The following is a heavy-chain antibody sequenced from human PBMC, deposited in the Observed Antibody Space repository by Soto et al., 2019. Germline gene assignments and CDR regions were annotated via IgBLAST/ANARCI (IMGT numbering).Heavy chain of an antibody. J-gene: IGHJ4*02. CDR2: IIPIFGTA. CDR3: AGGDPSSVRYFDY. D-gene: IGHD3-22*01. CDR1: GGTVSSYA. Sequence: ASVKVSCKSSGGTVSSYAISWVRQAPGQGLEWMGGIIPIFGTANYAQKFQGRVTITADESTSTAYMELSSLRSEDTAVYYCAGGDPSSVRYFDYWGKGTLVTVSS. V-gene: IGHV1-69*13.